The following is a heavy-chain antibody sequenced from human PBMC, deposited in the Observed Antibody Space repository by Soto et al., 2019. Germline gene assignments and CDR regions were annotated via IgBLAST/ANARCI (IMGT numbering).Heavy chain of an antibody. D-gene: IGHD6-13*01. CDR2: ISGSGGST. CDR1: GFTFSSYA. Sequence: HPGGSLRLSCAASGFTFSSYAMSWVRQAPGKGLEWVSAISGSGGSTYYADSVKGRFTISRDNSKNTLYLQMNSLRAEDTAVYYCAKEGLNSSWYSASLDYWGQGTLVTVSS. V-gene: IGHV3-23*01. J-gene: IGHJ4*02. CDR3: AKEGLNSSWYSASLDY.